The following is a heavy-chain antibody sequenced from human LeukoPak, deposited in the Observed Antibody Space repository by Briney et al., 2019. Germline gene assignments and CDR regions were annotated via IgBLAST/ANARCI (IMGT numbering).Heavy chain of an antibody. CDR1: GGSFRGYY. J-gene: IGHJ5*02. Sequence: SETLSLTCAVYGGSFRGYYWSWIRQPPGKGLEWIGEINHSGSTNYNPSLKSRVTISVDTSKNQFSLKLSSVTAADTAVYYCARDVDTAMVWASWFDPWGQGTLVTVSS. D-gene: IGHD5-18*01. CDR3: ARDVDTAMVWASWFDP. CDR2: INHSGST. V-gene: IGHV4-34*01.